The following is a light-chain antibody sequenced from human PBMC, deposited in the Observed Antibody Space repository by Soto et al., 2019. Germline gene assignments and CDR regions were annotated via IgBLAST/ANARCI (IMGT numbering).Light chain of an antibody. CDR1: QGIGNF. Sequence: DIQMTQSPSSLSASVGDRVSITCRASQGIGNFLAWFQQKPGKVPKLLINAASTLQSGVPSRFSGSGSGTDFTLTISSLQPEDVATYYCQKYDSVPLTFGGGTKVEIK. CDR2: AAS. J-gene: IGKJ4*01. V-gene: IGKV1-27*01. CDR3: QKYDSVPLT.